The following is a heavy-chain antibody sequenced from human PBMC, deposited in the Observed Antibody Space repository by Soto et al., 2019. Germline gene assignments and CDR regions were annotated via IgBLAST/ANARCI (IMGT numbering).Heavy chain of an antibody. V-gene: IGHV4-59*01. CDR2: IYYSGST. D-gene: IGHD4-17*01. CDR1: GGSISSYY. CDR3: GRGILGDYGDYNWFDP. J-gene: IGHJ5*02. Sequence: KTSETLSLTCTVSGGSISSYYWSWIRQPPGKGLEWIGYIYYSGSTNYNPSLKSRVTISVDTSKNQLSLKLISVTAADTAVYFCGRGILGDYGDYNWFDPWGQGTLVTVSS.